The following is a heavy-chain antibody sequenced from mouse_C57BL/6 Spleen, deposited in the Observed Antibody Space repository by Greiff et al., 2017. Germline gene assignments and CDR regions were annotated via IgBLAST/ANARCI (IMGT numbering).Heavy chain of an antibody. J-gene: IGHJ2*01. V-gene: IGHV1-26*01. D-gene: IGHD1-1*01. CDR3: ARGGLLRSLVDY. Sequence: EVKLQQSGPELVKPGASVKISCKASGYTFTDYYMNWVKQSHGKSLEWIGDINPNNGGTSYNQKFKGKATLTVDKSSSTAYMELRSLTSEDSAVYYCARGGLLRSLVDYWGQGTTLTVSS. CDR2: INPNNGGT. CDR1: GYTFTDYY.